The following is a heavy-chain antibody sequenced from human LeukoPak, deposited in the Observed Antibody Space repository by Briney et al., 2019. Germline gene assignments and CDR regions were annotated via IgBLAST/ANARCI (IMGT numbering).Heavy chain of an antibody. CDR1: EYTLTELS. D-gene: IGHD3-22*01. J-gene: IGHJ4*02. V-gene: IGHV1-24*01. Sequence: ASVKVSCKVSEYTLTELSMHWVRQAPGKGLEWMGGFDPEDGEAIYAQKFQGRVTMTEDTSTDTAYMELSCLRSEDTAVYYCAIRYYYDSNGLYYWVQGTLVTVSS. CDR2: FDPEDGEA. CDR3: AIRYYYDSNGLYY.